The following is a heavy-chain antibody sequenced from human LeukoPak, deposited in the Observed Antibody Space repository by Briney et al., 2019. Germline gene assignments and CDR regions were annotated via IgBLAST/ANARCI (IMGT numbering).Heavy chain of an antibody. D-gene: IGHD6-6*01. CDR1: GGSFSGYY. J-gene: IGHJ4*02. Sequence: SETLSPICAVYGGSFSGYYWGCIRQPPGKGLEWIGEINHSGSTNYNPSLKSRVTISVDTSKNQFTLKLSSVTAADTAAYYCARARSIAARWGGIVYGCWGPGTLVTVSS. CDR3: ARARSIAARWGGIVYGC. CDR2: INHSGST. V-gene: IGHV4-34*01.